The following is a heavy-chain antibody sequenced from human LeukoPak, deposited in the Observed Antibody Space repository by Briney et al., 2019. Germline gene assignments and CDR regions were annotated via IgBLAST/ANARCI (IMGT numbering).Heavy chain of an antibody. D-gene: IGHD5-18*01. CDR2: ISWNSGSI. CDR3: AKSLRGFHGYSYVHFDY. CDR1: GFTFDDYA. Sequence: GGSLRLSCAASGFTFDDYAMHWVRQAPGKGLEWVSGISWNSGSIGYADSVRGRFTISRDNAKNSLYLQMNSLRAEDTALYYCAKSLRGFHGYSYVHFDYWGQGTLVTVSS. J-gene: IGHJ4*02. V-gene: IGHV3-9*01.